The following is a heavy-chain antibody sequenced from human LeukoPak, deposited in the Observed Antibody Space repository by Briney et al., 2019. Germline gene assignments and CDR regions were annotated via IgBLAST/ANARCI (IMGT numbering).Heavy chain of an antibody. J-gene: IGHJ3*02. V-gene: IGHV1-18*01. CDR1: GYTFTRYG. D-gene: IGHD3-10*01. Sequence: ASVKVCCKASGYTFTRYGISWVRQAPGQGLEWMGWISAYNGNTNYAQKLQGRVTMTTDTSTSTAYMELRSLRSDDTAVYYCARHRITMVRGVIINDAFDIWGQGTMVTVSS. CDR2: ISAYNGNT. CDR3: ARHRITMVRGVIINDAFDI.